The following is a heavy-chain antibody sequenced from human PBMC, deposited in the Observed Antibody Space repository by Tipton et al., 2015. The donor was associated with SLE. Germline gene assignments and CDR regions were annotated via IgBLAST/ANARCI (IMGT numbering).Heavy chain of an antibody. CDR2: INPSGGSGST. CDR1: GYTFTSHY. D-gene: IGHD7-27*01. V-gene: IGHV1-46*01. J-gene: IGHJ4*02. CDR3: ARDQSPSILGTGKFDY. Sequence: QLVQSGAGVKKPGASVKVSCKASGYTFTSHYIHWLRQAPGQGLEWMGIINPSGGSGSTKYAETFQDRVTMTRDTSTSTVYMELSGLRSEDSAVYFCARDQSPSILGTGKFDYWGQGTLVTVSS.